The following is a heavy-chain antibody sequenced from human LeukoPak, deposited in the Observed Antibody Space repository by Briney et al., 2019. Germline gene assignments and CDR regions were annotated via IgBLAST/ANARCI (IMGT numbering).Heavy chain of an antibody. CDR2: TSGSGGSS. CDR3: AKAATNYNILTGYYHFDY. D-gene: IGHD3-9*01. CDR1: GFTFSSYA. Sequence: GGSLRLSCAASGFTFSSYAMSWVRQAPGKGLEWVSATSGSGGSSYYADSVKGRFTISRDISKNTLYLQMNSLRADDTAVYYCAKAATNYNILTGYYHFDYWGQGTLVTVSS. J-gene: IGHJ4*02. V-gene: IGHV3-23*01.